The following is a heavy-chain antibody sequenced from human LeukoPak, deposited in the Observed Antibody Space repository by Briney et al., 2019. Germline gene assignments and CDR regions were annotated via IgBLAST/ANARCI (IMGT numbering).Heavy chain of an antibody. Sequence: PSETLSLTCAVSGGSISSFYWSWVRQPPGKGLEWIGNIHYSGSANYNPSLRSRVTISVDTSKTQFSLRLTSVTAADTAVYYCARDTWKAYFDSGTYQTTYYGMDFWGQGTTVTVSS. J-gene: IGHJ6*02. CDR3: ARDTWKAYFDSGTYQTTYYGMDF. CDR2: IHYSGSA. V-gene: IGHV4-59*01. CDR1: GGSISSFY. D-gene: IGHD3-10*01.